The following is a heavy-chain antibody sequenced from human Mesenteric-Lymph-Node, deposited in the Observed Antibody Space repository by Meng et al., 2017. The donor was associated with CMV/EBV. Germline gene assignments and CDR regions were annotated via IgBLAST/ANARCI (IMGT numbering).Heavy chain of an antibody. V-gene: IGHV1-69*10. D-gene: IGHD2-2*01. CDR3: ARGGDWRFCTSTSCYQNWFDP. CDR2: IIPILGIT. Sequence: SWVRRGPGQGLEWMGGIIPILGITNCAQKFQGRVTITVDKSTTTAYMELSSLRSDDTAVFYCARGGDWRFCTSTSCYQNWFDPWGQGALVTVSS. J-gene: IGHJ5*02.